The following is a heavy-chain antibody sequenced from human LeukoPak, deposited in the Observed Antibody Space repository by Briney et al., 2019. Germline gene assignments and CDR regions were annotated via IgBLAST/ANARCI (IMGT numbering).Heavy chain of an antibody. Sequence: PGGSLRLSCAASGFTFSSYGMSWVRQAPGKGLEWVSAISGSGGSTYYADSVKGRFTISRDNSKNTLYLQMNSLRAEDTALYYCARDKGDYDILTGYYRPRAPTYYFDYWGQGTLVTVSS. CDR2: ISGSGGST. CDR3: ARDKGDYDILTGYYRPRAPTYYFDY. D-gene: IGHD3-9*01. J-gene: IGHJ4*02. V-gene: IGHV3-23*01. CDR1: GFTFSSYG.